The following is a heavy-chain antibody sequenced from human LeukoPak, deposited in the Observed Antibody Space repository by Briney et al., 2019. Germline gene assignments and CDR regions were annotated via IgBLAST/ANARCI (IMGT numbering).Heavy chain of an antibody. CDR1: GYSISSNYY. D-gene: IGHD4-17*01. CDR3: ARARKMTTVTTYYYYMDV. CDR2: IYTSGST. J-gene: IGHJ6*03. V-gene: IGHV4-4*07. Sequence: SETLSLTCTVSGYSISSNYYWGWIRQPAGKGLEWIGRIYTSGSTNYNPSLKSRVTISVDTSKNQFSLKPNSVTAADTAVYYCARARKMTTVTTYYYYMDVWGKGTTVTVSS.